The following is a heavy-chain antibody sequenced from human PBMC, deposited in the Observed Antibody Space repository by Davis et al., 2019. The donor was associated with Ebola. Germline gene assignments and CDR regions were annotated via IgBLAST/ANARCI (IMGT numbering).Heavy chain of an antibody. CDR1: GYSFTNYA. CDR2: INTGNGNT. D-gene: IGHD2-2*02. Sequence: ASVKVSCKASGYSFTNYAIHWVRQAPGQRLEWMGWINTGNGNTEYSQKFQGRVTITRDTSASTAYMELSSLRSEDTAVYYCARGVRKIPIPGIRYFDYWGQGTLVTVSS. V-gene: IGHV1-3*04. J-gene: IGHJ4*02. CDR3: ARGVRKIPIPGIRYFDY.